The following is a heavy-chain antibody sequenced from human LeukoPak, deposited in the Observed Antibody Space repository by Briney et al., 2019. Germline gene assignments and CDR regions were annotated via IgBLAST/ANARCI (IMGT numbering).Heavy chain of an antibody. J-gene: IGHJ4*02. D-gene: IGHD2-2*01. V-gene: IGHV3-30*18. CDR3: AKAFSGSSTSCYVQ. Sequence: GRSLRLSCAASGFTLRRYGMHWVRQAPGRGREGVAVISYDGSNKYYADTVKGRFTISRDNSKNTLYLQMNSLRAEDTAVYYRAKAFSGSSTSCYVQWGQGTLVTVSS. CDR2: ISYDGSNK. CDR1: GFTLRRYG.